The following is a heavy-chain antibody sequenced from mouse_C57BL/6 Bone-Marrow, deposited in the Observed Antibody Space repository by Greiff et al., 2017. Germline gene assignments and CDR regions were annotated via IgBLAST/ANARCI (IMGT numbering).Heavy chain of an antibody. CDR2: IDPAHGNT. CDR3: ASPAYGRDY. J-gene: IGHJ2*01. CDR1: GFNIKNTY. Sequence: VQLKESVAEPVRPGASVQLSCTASGFNIKNTYMHWVKQRPEQGLAWIGRIDPAHGNTKYAPKFQGKATITADTSSNPAYLQLSSLTSEDTAIYYCASPAYGRDYWGQGTTLTVSS. D-gene: IGHD1-1*01. V-gene: IGHV14-3*01.